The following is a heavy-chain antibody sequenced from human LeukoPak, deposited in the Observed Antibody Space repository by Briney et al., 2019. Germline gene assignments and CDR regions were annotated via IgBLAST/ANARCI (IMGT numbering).Heavy chain of an antibody. CDR2: ISAYNGNT. V-gene: IGHV1-18*01. Sequence: ASVKVSCKASGHTFTSYGISWVRQAPGQGLEWMGWISAYNGNTNYAQKIQGRVTMTTDTSTSTAYMELRSLRSDDTAVYYCARSYYYGSGQGGFDPWGQGTLVTVSS. D-gene: IGHD3-10*01. CDR3: ARSYYYGSGQGGFDP. J-gene: IGHJ5*02. CDR1: GHTFTSYG.